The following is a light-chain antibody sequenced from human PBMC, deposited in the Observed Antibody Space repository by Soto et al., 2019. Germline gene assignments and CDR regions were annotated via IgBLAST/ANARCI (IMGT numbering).Light chain of an antibody. V-gene: IGLV2-14*01. J-gene: IGLJ2*01. CDR1: SSDIGGYNY. CDR2: EVS. CDR3: SSYTSSTPYVV. Sequence: QSALTQPASVSGSPGQSITISCTGTSSDIGGYNYVSWYQQHPGKAPKLMIYEVSNRPSGVSNRFSGSKSGNTASLTISGLQAEDEDDYYCSSYTSSTPYVVFGGGTNLTVL.